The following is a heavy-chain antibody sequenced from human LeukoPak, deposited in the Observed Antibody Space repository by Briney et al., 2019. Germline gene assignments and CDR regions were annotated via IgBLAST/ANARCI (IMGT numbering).Heavy chain of an antibody. J-gene: IGHJ3*02. CDR3: ARVGYGDHGAFDI. V-gene: IGHV4-61*01. Sequence: SQTLSLTCTVSGDSISSGSYYWSWIRQPPGKGLEWIGYIYYSGSTNYNPSLKSRVTISVDTSKNQFSLKLSSVTAADTAVYYCARVGYGDHGAFDIWGQGTMLTVSS. CDR2: IYYSGST. D-gene: IGHD4/OR15-4a*01. CDR1: GDSISSGSYY.